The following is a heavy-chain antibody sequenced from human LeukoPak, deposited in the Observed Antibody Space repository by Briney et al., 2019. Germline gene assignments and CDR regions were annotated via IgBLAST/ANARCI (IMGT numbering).Heavy chain of an antibody. D-gene: IGHD3-22*01. Sequence: SETLSLTCAVYGGSFSGYYWSWIRPPPGKGLEWIGEINHSGSTNYNPSLKSRVTISVDTSKNQFSLKLSSVTAADTAVYYCARQGVYYYDRVDYWGQGTLVTVSS. J-gene: IGHJ4*02. V-gene: IGHV4-34*01. CDR1: GGSFSGYY. CDR2: INHSGST. CDR3: ARQGVYYYDRVDY.